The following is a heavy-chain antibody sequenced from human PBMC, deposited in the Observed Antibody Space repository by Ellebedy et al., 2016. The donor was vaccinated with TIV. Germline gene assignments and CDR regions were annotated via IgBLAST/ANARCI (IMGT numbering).Heavy chain of an antibody. D-gene: IGHD1-26*01. V-gene: IGHV4-59*01. CDR3: ARYAVGATNDDAFDI. CDR1: GGSFSGYY. J-gene: IGHJ3*02. CDR2: IYYSGST. Sequence: MPSETLSLTCAVYGGSFSGYYWSWIRQPPGKGLEWIGYIYYSGSTNYNPSLKSRVTISVDTSKNQFSLKLSAVTAADTAVYYCARYAVGATNDDAFDIWGQGTMVTVSS.